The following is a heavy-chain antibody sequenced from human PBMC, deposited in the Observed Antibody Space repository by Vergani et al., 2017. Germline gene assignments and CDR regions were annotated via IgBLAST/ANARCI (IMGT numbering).Heavy chain of an antibody. CDR2: IKQDGSEK. D-gene: IGHD2-8*01. V-gene: IGHV3-7*01. CDR1: GFTFSSYW. Sequence: EVQLVESGGGLVQPGGSLRLSCAASGFTFSSYWMSWVRQAPGKGLEWVANIKQDGSEKYYVDSVKGRFTISRHNATNSLYLQMNSLRAEDTAVYYCARGGDIVPNGDYWGQGTLVTVSS. CDR3: ARGGDIVPNGDY. J-gene: IGHJ4*02.